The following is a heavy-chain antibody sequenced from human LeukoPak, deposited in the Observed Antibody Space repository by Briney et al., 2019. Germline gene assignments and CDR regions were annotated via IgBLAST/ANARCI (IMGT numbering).Heavy chain of an antibody. CDR1: GFTFSSYG. CDR3: ARELGPYYYYGMDV. Sequence: GGSLRLSCAASGFTFSSYGMHWVRQAPGKGLEWVAVIWYDGSNKYYADSVKGRFTISRDNSKSTLYLQMNSLRAEDTAVYYCARELGPYYYYGMDVWGQGTTVTVSS. J-gene: IGHJ6*02. V-gene: IGHV3-33*08. CDR2: IWYDGSNK.